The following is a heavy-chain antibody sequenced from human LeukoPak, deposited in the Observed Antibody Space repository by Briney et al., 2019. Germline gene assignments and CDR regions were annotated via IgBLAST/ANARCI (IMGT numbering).Heavy chain of an antibody. V-gene: IGHV4-59*01. J-gene: IGHJ6*02. CDR1: GGSISSYY. CDR3: ARDYGGNSNYYYYGMDV. D-gene: IGHD4-23*01. CDR2: IYYSGST. Sequence: SETLSLTCTVSGGSISSYYWSWIRQPPGKGLEWIGYIYYSGSTNYNPSLKSRVTISVDTSKNQFSPKLNSVTAADTAVYYCARDYGGNSNYYYYGMDVWGQGTTVTVSS.